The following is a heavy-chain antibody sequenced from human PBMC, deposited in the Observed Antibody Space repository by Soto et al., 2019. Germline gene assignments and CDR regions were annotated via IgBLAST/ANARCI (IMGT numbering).Heavy chain of an antibody. J-gene: IGHJ5*02. CDR3: AKEGIAAADENWFDP. V-gene: IGHV3-30*18. CDR2: IPYDGSNK. Sequence: MSVSSAASGFTLISYGRDGVLQAPGKGLEWVAVIPYDGSNKYYADSVKGRFTISRDNSKNTLYLQMNSLRAEDTAVYYCAKEGIAAADENWFDPWGQGTLVTV. CDR1: GFTLISYG. D-gene: IGHD6-13*01.